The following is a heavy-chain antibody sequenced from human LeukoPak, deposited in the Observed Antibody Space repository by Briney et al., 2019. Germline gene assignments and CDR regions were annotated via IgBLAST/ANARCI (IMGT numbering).Heavy chain of an antibody. V-gene: IGHV3-20*04. Sequence: PGGSLRLSCLGSGFTFSSHDMDWVRQAPGKGLEWVSGINWNGGRTGYADSVKGRFTISRDNAKNSLYLQMNSLRAEDTALYYCTRAGGGAGYGDYDYWGQGTLVTVSS. D-gene: IGHD4-17*01. CDR1: GFTFSSHD. J-gene: IGHJ4*02. CDR2: INWNGGRT. CDR3: TRAGGGAGYGDYDY.